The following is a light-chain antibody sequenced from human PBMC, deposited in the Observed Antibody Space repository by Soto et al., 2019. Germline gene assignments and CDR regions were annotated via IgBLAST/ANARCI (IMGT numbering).Light chain of an antibody. V-gene: IGKV3-15*01. CDR3: QQYGTWPPLT. CDR1: QSVHSA. CDR2: DAS. Sequence: DIVMTQSPATLSVSPGEGATLSCRASQSVHSALAWYQQRPGQTPRLLIYDASTRATGIPDRFSGSGSGTEFTLTISSLQSKDFAIYYCQQYGTWPPLTFGGGTQVEI. J-gene: IGKJ4*01.